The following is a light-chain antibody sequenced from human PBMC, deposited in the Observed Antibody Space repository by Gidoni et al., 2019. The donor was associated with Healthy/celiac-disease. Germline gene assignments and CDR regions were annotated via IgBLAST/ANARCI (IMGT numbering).Light chain of an antibody. Sequence: DIVMTQSPLSLSVTPGEPASISCRSSQSLLYSNGYNYLDWYLQKPGQSPQLLIYLGSNRASGVPDRFSVTGSGTDFTLKISRVEAEDVGVYYCMQARQTPWTFGQGTKVEIK. J-gene: IGKJ1*01. CDR1: QSLLYSNGYNY. CDR3: MQARQTPWT. V-gene: IGKV2-28*01. CDR2: LGS.